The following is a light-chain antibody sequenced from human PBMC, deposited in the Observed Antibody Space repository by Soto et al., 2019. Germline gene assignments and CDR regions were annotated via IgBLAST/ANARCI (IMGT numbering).Light chain of an antibody. CDR3: QQYNRWPLT. V-gene: IGKV3-15*01. Sequence: IVLTQSPATLSLSPGERASLSCRASQTIHDKLAWYQQKPGQTPRLLIYDASTSATGISGSFSGSGSGTEFTLTISSLQSEDFAVCYCQQYNRWPLTFGGGTKVDTK. J-gene: IGKJ4*01. CDR1: QTIHDK. CDR2: DAS.